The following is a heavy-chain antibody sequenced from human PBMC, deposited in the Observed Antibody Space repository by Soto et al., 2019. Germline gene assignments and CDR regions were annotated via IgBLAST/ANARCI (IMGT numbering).Heavy chain of an antibody. Sequence: GGSLRLSCAASGFTFSSYGMHWVRPAPGKGLEWVAVISYDGSNKYYADSVKGRFTISRDNSKNTLYLQMNSLRAEDTAVYYCAKARGPFDYWGQGTLVTVSS. CDR1: GFTFSSYG. J-gene: IGHJ4*02. CDR3: AKARGPFDY. V-gene: IGHV3-30*18. D-gene: IGHD3-10*01. CDR2: ISYDGSNK.